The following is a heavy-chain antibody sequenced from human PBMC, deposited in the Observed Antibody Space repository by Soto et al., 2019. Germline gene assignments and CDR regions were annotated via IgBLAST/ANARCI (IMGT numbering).Heavy chain of an antibody. V-gene: IGHV4-39*01. CDR3: ARRRGYYYDSSGYDAWFDP. J-gene: IGHJ5*02. CDR1: GGSISGGVHS. D-gene: IGHD3-22*01. Sequence: SETLSLTCTVSGGSISGGVHSWSWIRQPPGKGLEWIGSIYYSGSTYYNPSLKSRVTISVDTSKNQFSLKLSSVTAADTAVYYCARRRGYYYDSSGYDAWFDPWGQGTLVTVSS. CDR2: IYYSGST.